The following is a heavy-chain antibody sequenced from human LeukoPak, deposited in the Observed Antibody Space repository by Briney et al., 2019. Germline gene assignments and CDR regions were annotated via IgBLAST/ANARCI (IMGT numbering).Heavy chain of an antibody. CDR2: IGDDGSNK. V-gene: IGHV3-33*01. J-gene: IGHJ3*02. CDR1: DSIIRHYG. D-gene: IGHD3-9*01. Sequence: GGSLRLSCAASDSIIRHYGMHWVRQAPGKGLEWVAVIGDDGSNKHYADSVKGRFTISRDNSKNTVYLQMDSLRAEDTAVYYCARANVLRYSDWVHDAFDTWGQGTMVTVSS. CDR3: ARANVLRYSDWVHDAFDT.